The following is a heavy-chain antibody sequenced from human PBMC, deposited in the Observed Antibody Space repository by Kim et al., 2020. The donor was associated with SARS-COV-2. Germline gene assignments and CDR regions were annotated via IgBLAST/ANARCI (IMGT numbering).Heavy chain of an antibody. CDR3: ARVYGDYIPYYFDY. CDR1: GGSISSSSYY. V-gene: IGHV4-39*01. Sequence: SETLSLTCTVSGGSISSSSYYWGWIRQPPGKGLEWIGSIYYSGSTYYNPSLKSRVTISVDTSKNQFSLKLSSVTAADTAVYYCARVYGDYIPYYFDYWGQVTLVTVSS. CDR2: IYYSGST. D-gene: IGHD4-17*01. J-gene: IGHJ4*02.